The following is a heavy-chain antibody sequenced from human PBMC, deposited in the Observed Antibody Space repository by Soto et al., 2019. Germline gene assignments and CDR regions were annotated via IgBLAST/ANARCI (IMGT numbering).Heavy chain of an antibody. CDR3: VSGTSFYDVLTGYYVDRLLDP. CDR2: IYHSGST. D-gene: IGHD3-9*01. V-gene: IGHV4-4*02. CDR1: GGSISSSNW. J-gene: IGHJ5*02. Sequence: SETLSLTCAVSGGSISSSNWWSWVRQPPGKGLEWIGEIYHSGSTNYNPSLKSRVTISVDKSKNQFSLKLRSVTAADTAVYYCVSGTSFYDVLTGYYVDRLLDPWGQGTLVTVSS.